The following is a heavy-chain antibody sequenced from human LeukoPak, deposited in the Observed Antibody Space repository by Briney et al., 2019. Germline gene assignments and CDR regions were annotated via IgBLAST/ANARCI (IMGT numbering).Heavy chain of an antibody. Sequence: PGGSLRLSCTASGFTFSSFEMNWVRQAPGKGLEWVSYINFGGNTMYYTDSVKGRFTISRDNAKNSLYLQMNSLRAEDTAVYYCARDGRSSSSLNLWGQGTLVTVPS. CDR3: ARDGRSSSSLNL. CDR1: GFTFSSFE. D-gene: IGHD6-6*01. J-gene: IGHJ5*02. V-gene: IGHV3-48*03. CDR2: INFGGNTM.